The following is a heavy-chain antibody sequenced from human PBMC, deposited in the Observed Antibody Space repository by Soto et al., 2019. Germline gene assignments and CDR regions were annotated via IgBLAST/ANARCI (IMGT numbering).Heavy chain of an antibody. CDR3: ERGTAMVKDVFDI. J-gene: IGHJ3*02. Sequence: WGSLRLSCAASGFTFSSYDRHWVRQATGKGLEWVSAIGTAGDTYYPGSVKGRFTISRENAKNSLYLQMNSLRAGDTAVYYCERGTAMVKDVFDIWGKGTMVPVSP. CDR2: IGTAGDT. CDR1: GFTFSSYD. D-gene: IGHD5-18*01. V-gene: IGHV3-13*01.